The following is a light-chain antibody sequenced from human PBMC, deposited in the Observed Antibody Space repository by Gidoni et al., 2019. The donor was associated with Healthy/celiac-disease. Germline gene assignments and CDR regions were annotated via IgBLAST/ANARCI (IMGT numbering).Light chain of an antibody. J-gene: IGLJ1*01. V-gene: IGLV2-8*01. CDR3: SSYAGSNNYV. CDR1: SSDVGGYNY. CDR2: AVS. Sequence: QSALTQPPSASGSPGQSVTISCTGTSSDVGGYNYVSWYQQHPGKAPKLMIYAVSKRPSGVPDRFSGSKSGNTASLTVSGLQAEDEADYYCSSYAGSNNYVFGTGPKVTVL.